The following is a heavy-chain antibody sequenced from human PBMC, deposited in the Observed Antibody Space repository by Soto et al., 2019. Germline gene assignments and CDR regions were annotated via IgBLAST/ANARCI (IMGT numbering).Heavy chain of an antibody. V-gene: IGHV4-39*01. CDR2: IYYSGST. J-gene: IGHJ5*02. CDR3: ARRERAAGTDWWIDL. CDR1: GGSISSSSFH. Sequence: PSETLSLTCTVSGGSISSSSFHWGWIRQPPGKGLEWIGSIYYSGSTYYSPSLKSRVTISVDTSKNQFSLKLSSVTAADTAVYYCARRERAAGTDWWIDLWGQGTLVTVSS. D-gene: IGHD6-13*01.